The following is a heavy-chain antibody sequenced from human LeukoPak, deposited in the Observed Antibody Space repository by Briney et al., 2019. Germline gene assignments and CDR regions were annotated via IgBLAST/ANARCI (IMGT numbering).Heavy chain of an antibody. CDR2: MNPNSGNT. Sequence: ASVKVSCKASGGTFSSYAISWVRQATGQGLEWMGWMNPNSGNTGYAQKFQGRVTMTRNTSISTAYMELSSLRSEDTAVYYCARITYYDFWSGYYGYYYYGMDVWGQGTTVTVSS. D-gene: IGHD3-3*01. CDR3: ARITYYDFWSGYYGYYYYGMDV. V-gene: IGHV1-8*02. CDR1: GGTFSSYA. J-gene: IGHJ6*02.